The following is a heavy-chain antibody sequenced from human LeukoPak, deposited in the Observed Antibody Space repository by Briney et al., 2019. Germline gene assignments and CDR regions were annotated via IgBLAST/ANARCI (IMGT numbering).Heavy chain of an antibody. CDR3: AKDPEMATITGHYFDY. D-gene: IGHD5-24*01. J-gene: IGHJ4*02. V-gene: IGHV3-30*18. CDR1: GFTFSSYG. CDR2: ISYDGSNK. Sequence: GGSLRLSCAASGFTFSSYGMHWVRQAPGKGLEWVAVISYDGSNKYYADSVKGRFTIFRDNSKNTLYLHMNSLRAEDTAVYYCAKDPEMATITGHYFDYWGQGTLVTVSS.